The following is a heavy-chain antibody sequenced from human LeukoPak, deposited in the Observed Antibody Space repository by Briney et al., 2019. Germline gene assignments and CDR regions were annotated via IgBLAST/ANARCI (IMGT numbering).Heavy chain of an antibody. CDR2: INPHSGGT. CDR1: GYTFTDYY. V-gene: IGHV1-2*02. D-gene: IGHD1-26*01. CDR3: ARDMDSGPDFFDY. J-gene: IGHJ4*02. Sequence: GASVKVSCKASGYTFTDYYMHWVRQAPGQGLEWMGWINPHSGGTDHAQKFQGRATITRDTSISTAYMELSRLRSDDTAVYYCARDMDSGPDFFDYWGLGTLVTVSS.